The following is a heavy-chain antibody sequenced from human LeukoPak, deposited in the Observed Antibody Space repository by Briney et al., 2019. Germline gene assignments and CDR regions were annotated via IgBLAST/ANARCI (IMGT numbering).Heavy chain of an antibody. J-gene: IGHJ5*02. CDR3: AKGPYDYVWGSYRPETYNWFDP. V-gene: IGHV3-23*01. CDR2: ISGSGGST. Sequence: GGSLRLSCAASGFTFSSYAMSWVRQAPGKGLEWVSAISGSGGSTYYAGSVKGRFTISRDNSKNTLYLQMNSLRAEDTAVYYCAKGPYDYVWGSYRPETYNWFDPWGQGTLVTVSS. CDR1: GFTFSSYA. D-gene: IGHD3-16*02.